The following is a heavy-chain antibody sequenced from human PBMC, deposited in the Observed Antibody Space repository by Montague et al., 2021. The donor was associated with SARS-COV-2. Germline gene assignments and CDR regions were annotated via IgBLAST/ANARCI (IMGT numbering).Heavy chain of an antibody. Sequence: SETLSLTCSVSGDSVNRNYCSWVRQPPGKGLEWHGYIFYSGSTYNHSLNSRDTMSLDTLKNHFSLNSITVTAADTAVYYFAKAARGYGGDFDSWGQGTLVIVSS. CDR1: GDSVNRNY. J-gene: IGHJ4*02. V-gene: IGHV4-59*02. CDR2: IFYSGST. D-gene: IGHD4-23*01. CDR3: AKAARGYGGDFDS.